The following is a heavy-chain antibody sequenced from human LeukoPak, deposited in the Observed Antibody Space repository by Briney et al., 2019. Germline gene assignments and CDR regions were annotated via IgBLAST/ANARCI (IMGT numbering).Heavy chain of an antibody. CDR2: IIPIFGTA. J-gene: IGHJ4*02. Sequence: SVKVSCKASGGTFSSYAISWVRQAPGQGLEWMGGIIPIFGTANYAQKFQGRVTITANESTSTAYMELSSLRSEDTAVYYCARAPDGYINGDFDYWGQGTLVTVSS. D-gene: IGHD5-24*01. CDR3: ARAPDGYINGDFDY. V-gene: IGHV1-69*13. CDR1: GGTFSSYA.